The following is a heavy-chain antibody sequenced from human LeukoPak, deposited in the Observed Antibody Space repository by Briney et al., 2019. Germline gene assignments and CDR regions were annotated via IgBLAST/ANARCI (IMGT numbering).Heavy chain of an antibody. CDR2: INHSGST. V-gene: IGHV4-34*01. J-gene: IGHJ4*02. CDR1: GGSFSGYY. D-gene: IGHD3-10*01. Sequence: SEALSLTCAVYGGSFSGYYWSWIRQPPGKGLEWIGEINHSGSTNYNPSLKSRVTISVDTSKNQFSLKLSSVTAADTAVYYCARDRAQYYFDYWGQGTLVTVSS. CDR3: ARDRAQYYFDY.